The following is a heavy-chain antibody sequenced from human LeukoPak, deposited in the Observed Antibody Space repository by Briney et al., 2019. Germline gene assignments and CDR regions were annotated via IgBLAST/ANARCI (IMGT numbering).Heavy chain of an antibody. Sequence: PGGSLRLSCAASGFTFSSYWMSWVRQAPGKGLEWVANIKQDGSEKYYVDSVKGRFTISRDNAKNSLYLQMNSLRAEDTAMYYCARHVESWSSIPYGSGSYNWFDPWGQGTPVTVSS. D-gene: IGHD3-10*01. CDR2: IKQDGSEK. V-gene: IGHV3-7*03. J-gene: IGHJ5*02. CDR1: GFTFSSYW. CDR3: ARHVESWSSIPYGSGSYNWFDP.